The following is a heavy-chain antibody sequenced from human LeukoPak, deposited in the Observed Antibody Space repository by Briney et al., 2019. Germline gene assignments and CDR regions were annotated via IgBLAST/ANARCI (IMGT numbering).Heavy chain of an antibody. V-gene: IGHV5-51*01. CDR1: GYSFTSYW. CDR2: IYPGDSDT. Sequence: GESLKISCKGSGYSFTSYWIGWVRQMPGKGLEWMGIIYPGDSDTRYSPSFQGQVTTSADKSISTAYLQWSSLKASDTAMYYCARGLTHYYYYMDVWGKGTTVTVSS. J-gene: IGHJ6*03. D-gene: IGHD3/OR15-3a*01. CDR3: ARGLTHYYYYMDV.